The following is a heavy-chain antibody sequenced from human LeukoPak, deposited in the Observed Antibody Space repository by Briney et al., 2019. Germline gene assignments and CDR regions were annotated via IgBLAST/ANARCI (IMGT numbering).Heavy chain of an antibody. CDR1: GGSISSSSYS. CDR2: IYYSGST. D-gene: IGHD3-22*01. Sequence: SETLSLTCTVSGGSISSSSYSWGWIRQPPGKGLEWIGSIYYSGSTYYNPSLKSRVTISVDTSKNQFSLKLSSVTAADTAVYYCARRSVDLLYDRDYWGQGTLVTVSS. CDR3: ARRSVDLLYDRDY. V-gene: IGHV4-39*01. J-gene: IGHJ4*02.